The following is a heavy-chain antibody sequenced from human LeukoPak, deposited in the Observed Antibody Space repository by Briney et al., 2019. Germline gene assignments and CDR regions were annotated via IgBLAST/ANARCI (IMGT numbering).Heavy chain of an antibody. CDR3: ARAGYCSSTSCYFGY. V-gene: IGHV3-33*01. D-gene: IGHD2-2*01. Sequence: GGSLRLSCAASGFTFSSYGMHWVRQAPGKGLEWVAVIWYDGSNKYYVGSVKGRFTISRDNSKNTLYLQMNSLRAEDTAVYYCARAGYCSSTSCYFGYWGQGTLVTVSS. J-gene: IGHJ4*02. CDR2: IWYDGSNK. CDR1: GFTFSSYG.